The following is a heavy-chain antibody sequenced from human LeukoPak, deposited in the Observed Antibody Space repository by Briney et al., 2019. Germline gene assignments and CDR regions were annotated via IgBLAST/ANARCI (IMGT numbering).Heavy chain of an antibody. Sequence: ASVKVSCKASGGTFSSYAISWVRQAPGQGLEWMGWINPNSGGTNYAQKFQGRVTMTRDTSISTAYMELSRLRSDDTAVYYCARGYYGGNQIVYWGQGTLVTVSS. CDR1: GGTFSSYA. CDR3: ARGYYGGNQIVY. CDR2: INPNSGGT. V-gene: IGHV1-2*02. D-gene: IGHD4-23*01. J-gene: IGHJ4*02.